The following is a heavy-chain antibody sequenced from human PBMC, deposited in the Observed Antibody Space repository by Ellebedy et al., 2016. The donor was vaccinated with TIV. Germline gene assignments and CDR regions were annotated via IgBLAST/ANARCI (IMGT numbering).Heavy chain of an antibody. Sequence: ASVKVSCKASGYTFTGYFVHWVRQAPGQGLEWMGWINSNSGGTNYEQKFQGRVSMTRDTSISTAYMELSSLKFDDTAIYYCARTRGSSSVELDPWGQGTLITVSS. D-gene: IGHD6-6*01. CDR3: ARTRGSSSVELDP. V-gene: IGHV1-2*02. CDR2: INSNSGGT. J-gene: IGHJ5*02. CDR1: GYTFTGYF.